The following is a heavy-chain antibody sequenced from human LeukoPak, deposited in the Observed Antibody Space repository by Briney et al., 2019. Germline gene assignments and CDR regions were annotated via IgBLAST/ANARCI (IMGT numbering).Heavy chain of an antibody. CDR2: IYYSGST. CDR3: ASRRGSRFDY. D-gene: IGHD3-10*01. CDR1: GGSISSGGYY. Sequence: NPSETLSLTCTVSGGSISSGGYYWSWIRQHPGRGLEWIGYIYYSGSTYYNPSLKSRVTISVDTSKNQFSLKLSSVTAADTAVYYCASRRGSRFDYWGQGTLVTVSS. V-gene: IGHV4-31*03. J-gene: IGHJ4*02.